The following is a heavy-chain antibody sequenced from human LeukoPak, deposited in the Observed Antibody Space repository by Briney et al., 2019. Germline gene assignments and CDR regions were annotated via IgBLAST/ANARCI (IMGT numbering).Heavy chain of an antibody. CDR3: ATGPPKRYCRSTSCLEDY. D-gene: IGHD2-2*01. CDR1: GFTFSSYG. J-gene: IGHJ4*02. Sequence: GRSLRLSCAASGFTFSSYGMHWVRQAPGKGLEWVAVISYDGSNKYYADSVKGRFTISRDNSKNTLYLQMNSLRAEDTAVYYCATGPPKRYCRSTSCLEDYWGQGTLVTVSS. V-gene: IGHV3-30*03. CDR2: ISYDGSNK.